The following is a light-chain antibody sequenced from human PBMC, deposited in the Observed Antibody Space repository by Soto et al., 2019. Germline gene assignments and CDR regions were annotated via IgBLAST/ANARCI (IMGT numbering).Light chain of an antibody. CDR1: SSDVGGYNY. Sequence: QSALTQPPSASGSPGQSVTISCTGTSSDVGGYNYVSWYQQHPGKAPKLMIYEVSKRPSGVPDRFSGSKSGNTASLTVSGLQAEDEADYYCRSYAGSNNFGFGGGTKVTVL. J-gene: IGLJ3*02. CDR2: EVS. V-gene: IGLV2-8*01. CDR3: RSYAGSNNFG.